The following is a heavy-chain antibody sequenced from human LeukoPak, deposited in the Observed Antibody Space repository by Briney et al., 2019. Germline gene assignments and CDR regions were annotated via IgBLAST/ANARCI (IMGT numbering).Heavy chain of an antibody. V-gene: IGHV4-34*01. D-gene: IGHD5-24*01. CDR2: INHSGST. CDR3: ARGRRDGYSYYYMDV. Sequence: SETLSLTCAVYGGSFSGYYWSWIRQPPGKGLEWIGEINHSGSTNYNPSLKSRVTISVDTSKNQFSLKLRSVTAADTAVYYCARGRRDGYSYYYMDVWGQGTTVTIPS. CDR1: GGSFSGYY. J-gene: IGHJ6*03.